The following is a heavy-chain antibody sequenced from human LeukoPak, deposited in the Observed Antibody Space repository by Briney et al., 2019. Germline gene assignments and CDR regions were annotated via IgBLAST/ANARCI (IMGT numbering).Heavy chain of an antibody. CDR2: IYYNGDT. D-gene: IGHD5-24*01. CDR1: GASISSSRYY. J-gene: IGHJ3*02. Sequence: PSETLSLTCTVSGASISSSRYYWGWIRQPPGKGLEWIGTIYYNGDTYYDPSLKSRVTISVDTSKNQFSLKLSSVTAADTAVYYCASPREMATIYDAFDIWGQGTMVTVSS. V-gene: IGHV4-39*01. CDR3: ASPREMATIYDAFDI.